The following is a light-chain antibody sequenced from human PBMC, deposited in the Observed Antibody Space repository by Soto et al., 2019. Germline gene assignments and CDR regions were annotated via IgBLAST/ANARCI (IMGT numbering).Light chain of an antibody. CDR1: SSNIGINY. CDR2: TND. Sequence: QSVLTQPPSASGTPGQRVTISCSGSSSNIGINYVYWYQQRPGTAPKLLIYTNDQRPSGVPDRFSGSKSGTSASLAISGLRSENEGDYYCAVWDDSNNFVFGTGTKVTVL. V-gene: IGLV1-47*02. CDR3: AVWDDSNNFV. J-gene: IGLJ1*01.